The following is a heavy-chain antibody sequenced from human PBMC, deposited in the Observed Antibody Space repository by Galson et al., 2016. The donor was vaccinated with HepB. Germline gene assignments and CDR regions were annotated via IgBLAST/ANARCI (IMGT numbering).Heavy chain of an antibody. CDR1: GYTFSNYI. D-gene: IGHD6-6*01. J-gene: IGHJ4*02. Sequence: SVKVSCKASGYTFSNYIINWVRQAPGQGLEWMGWISADNGDTNSPQRLRGRVTITIDTSTTTVYMELRSLRSDDTAVYYCAIGVHYDSWGQGTLVVVSS. CDR3: AIGVHYDS. V-gene: IGHV1-18*01. CDR2: ISADNGDT.